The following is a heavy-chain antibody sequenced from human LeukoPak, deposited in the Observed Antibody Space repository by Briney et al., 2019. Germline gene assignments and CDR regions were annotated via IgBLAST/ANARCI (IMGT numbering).Heavy chain of an antibody. Sequence: ASVTVSCKASGGTFSSYAISWVRQAPGQGLEWMGGIIPIFGTANYAQKFQGRVTITADESTSTAYMELSSLRSEDTAVYYCAREARCSGGSCYSRPYYYYGMDVWGQGTTVTVSS. CDR3: AREARCSGGSCYSRPYYYYGMDV. CDR1: GGTFSSYA. J-gene: IGHJ6*02. D-gene: IGHD2-15*01. V-gene: IGHV1-69*13. CDR2: IIPIFGTA.